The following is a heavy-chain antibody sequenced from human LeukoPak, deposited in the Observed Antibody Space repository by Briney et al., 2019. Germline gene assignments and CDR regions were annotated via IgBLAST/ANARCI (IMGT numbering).Heavy chain of an antibody. CDR1: GFTFSSYS. CDR2: ISSSSSYI. CDR3: AKHHYGDYFDY. V-gene: IGHV3-21*04. J-gene: IGHJ4*02. D-gene: IGHD4-17*01. Sequence: GGSLRLSCAASGFTFSSYSMNWVRRAPGKGLEWVSSISSSSSYIYYADSVKGRFTISRDNSKNTLYLQMNSLRAEDTAVYYCAKHHYGDYFDYWGQGTLVTVSS.